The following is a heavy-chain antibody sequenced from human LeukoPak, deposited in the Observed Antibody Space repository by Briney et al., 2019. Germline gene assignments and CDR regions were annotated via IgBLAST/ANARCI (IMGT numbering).Heavy chain of an antibody. CDR2: ITSNGGGT. Sequence: GGSLRLSCSASGFTFSSYAMNWVRQAPGKGLEYVSAITSNGGGTYYADSVKGRFTISRDNSKNTLYLQMSSLRAEDAAVYYCVKGRCSGSSCYGGDYWGQGTLVTVS. CDR3: VKGRCSGSSCYGGDY. D-gene: IGHD2-2*01. J-gene: IGHJ4*02. CDR1: GFTFSSYA. V-gene: IGHV3-64D*06.